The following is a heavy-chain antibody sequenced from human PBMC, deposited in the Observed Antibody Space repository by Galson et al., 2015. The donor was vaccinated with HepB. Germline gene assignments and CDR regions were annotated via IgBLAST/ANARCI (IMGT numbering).Heavy chain of an antibody. CDR1: GFTFSSDS. J-gene: IGHJ4*02. V-gene: IGHV3-64*01. Sequence: LILSAAAAGFTFSSDSMHWVRQSPREGLQYVSANSSNGGSTYYANSVKGRFTISRDNSKNTLYLQMGSLSAEDMAVYYCAREAAGIVYWGQGTLVTVSS. D-gene: IGHD6-13*01. CDR3: AREAAGIVY. CDR2: NSSNGGST.